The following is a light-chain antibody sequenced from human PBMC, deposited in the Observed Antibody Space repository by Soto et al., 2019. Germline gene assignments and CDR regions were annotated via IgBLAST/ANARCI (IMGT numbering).Light chain of an antibody. CDR2: AAS. Sequence: DIQMTQSPSSLSSSVGDRVTITCRASQGVSNYLVWYQQKPGKVPKLLIHAASTLQSGVPSRISGSGSGTDFTLTITSLQPEDVATYYCQKYNSAPWTFGQGTKVEIK. V-gene: IGKV1-27*01. CDR1: QGVSNY. J-gene: IGKJ1*01. CDR3: QKYNSAPWT.